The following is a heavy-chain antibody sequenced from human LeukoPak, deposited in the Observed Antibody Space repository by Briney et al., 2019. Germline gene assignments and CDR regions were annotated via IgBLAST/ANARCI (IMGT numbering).Heavy chain of an antibody. CDR1: GGTFSSYV. D-gene: IGHD3-22*01. V-gene: IGHV1-69*06. CDR3: ARGTYYDQGAFDI. J-gene: IGHJ3*02. Sequence: SVKVSCKASGGTFSSYVSSWVRQAPGQGLEWMGRIIPIFGTANYAQKFEGRVTITADKSTSTAYMELSSLRSEDTAVYYCARGTYYDQGAFDIWGQGTMVTVSS. CDR2: IIPIFGTA.